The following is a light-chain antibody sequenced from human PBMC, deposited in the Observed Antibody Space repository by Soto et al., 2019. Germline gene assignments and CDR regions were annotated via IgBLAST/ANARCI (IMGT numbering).Light chain of an antibody. CDR2: DVT. CDR1: TSDVGGYNY. V-gene: IGLV2-14*03. CDR3: TSYTSNSTLV. J-gene: IGLJ3*02. Sequence: QSALTQPASVSGSPGRSITISCTGTTSDVGGYNYVSWYQQHPGKAPKLIIFDVTDRPSGVSDRFSGSKSGNTASLTITGVQAEDEADYYCTSYTSNSTLVFGRGTKVIVL.